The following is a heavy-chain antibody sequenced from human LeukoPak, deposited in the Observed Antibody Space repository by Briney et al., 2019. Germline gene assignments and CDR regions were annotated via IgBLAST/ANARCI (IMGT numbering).Heavy chain of an antibody. CDR3: ARDSSGLDY. V-gene: IGHV3-48*02. CDR1: GFIFSSYN. Sequence: GGSLRLSCAASGFIFSSYNMNRVRQAPGKGLEWVSYISSSRSAIYYADSVKGRSTISRDNGKNSLYLQMNSLRDEDTAVYYCARDSSGLDYWGQGTLVSVSS. CDR2: ISSSRSAI. D-gene: IGHD6-25*01. J-gene: IGHJ4*02.